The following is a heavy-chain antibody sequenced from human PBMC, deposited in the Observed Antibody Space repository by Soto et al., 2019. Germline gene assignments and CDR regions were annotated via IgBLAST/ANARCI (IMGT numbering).Heavy chain of an antibody. CDR2: ISAFNGQT. CDR1: GYTFTSYG. Sequence: QVQLVQSGDEVKKPGASVKVSCRASGYTFTSYGVSWVRQAPGQGLEWMGWISAFNGQTNYIQKVQGRVTLTTEASTSTAYMERRSLRAADTAVYYCARGGDYYYGLDGWGQGTPVTVAS. J-gene: IGHJ6*02. D-gene: IGHD3-16*01. CDR3: ARGGDYYYGLDG. V-gene: IGHV1-18*01.